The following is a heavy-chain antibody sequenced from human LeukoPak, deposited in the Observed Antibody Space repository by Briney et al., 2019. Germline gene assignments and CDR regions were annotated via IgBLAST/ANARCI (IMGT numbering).Heavy chain of an antibody. D-gene: IGHD3-22*01. CDR2: IRSSSSTI. Sequence: GGSLRLSCAASGFTFNSYSMNWVRQAPGKGLEWVSYIRSSSSTIYYADSVKGRFTISRDNAKNTLYLQMNSLRAEDTAVYYCARDPSYYYDSSGYPDYWGQGTLVTVSS. CDR1: GFTFNSYS. V-gene: IGHV3-48*04. J-gene: IGHJ4*02. CDR3: ARDPSYYYDSSGYPDY.